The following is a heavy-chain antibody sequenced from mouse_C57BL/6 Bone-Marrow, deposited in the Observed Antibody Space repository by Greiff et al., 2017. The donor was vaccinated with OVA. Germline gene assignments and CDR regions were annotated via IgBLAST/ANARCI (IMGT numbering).Heavy chain of an antibody. CDR1: GFTFTDYY. D-gene: IGHD2-4*01. CDR3: ARYIGYDYDDYYAMDY. CDR2: IRNKANGYTT. V-gene: IGHV7-3*01. J-gene: IGHJ4*01. Sequence: EVKLMESGGGLVQPGGSLSLSCAASGFTFTDYYMSWVRQPPGKALEWLGFIRNKANGYTTEYSASVKGRFTISRDNSQSILYLQMNALRAEDSATYYCARYIGYDYDDYYAMDYWGQGTSVTVSS.